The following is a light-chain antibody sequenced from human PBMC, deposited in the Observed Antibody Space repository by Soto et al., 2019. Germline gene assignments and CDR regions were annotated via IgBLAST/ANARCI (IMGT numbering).Light chain of an antibody. CDR2: GAS. CDR3: QQYHQWPIT. V-gene: IGKV3-15*01. CDR1: QSVHNN. J-gene: IGKJ5*01. Sequence: EIVMTQSPATLSVSPGERFTLSCRASQSVHNNLACYHHKHGQAPRLLIYGASARAPGIPARFSGSGSGTEFSFTVTSLQSEDFAVYYCQQYHQWPITLGQGTRLEIK.